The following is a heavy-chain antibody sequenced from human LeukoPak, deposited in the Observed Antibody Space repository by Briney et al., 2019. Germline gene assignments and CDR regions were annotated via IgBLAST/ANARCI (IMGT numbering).Heavy chain of an antibody. D-gene: IGHD1-26*01. CDR2: IIPILGIA. CDR3: ARAGGSYELDY. J-gene: IGHJ4*02. Sequence: SVKVSCKASGGTFSSYAISWVRQAPGQGLEWMGRIIPILGIANYAQKFQGRVTITADESTSTAYMELSSLRSEDTAVYYCARAGGSYELDYWGQGTLVTVSS. CDR1: GGTFSSYA. V-gene: IGHV1-69*04.